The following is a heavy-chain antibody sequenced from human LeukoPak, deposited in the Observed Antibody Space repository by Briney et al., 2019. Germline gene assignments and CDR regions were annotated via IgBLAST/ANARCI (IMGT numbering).Heavy chain of an antibody. D-gene: IGHD5-12*01. J-gene: IGHJ4*02. CDR2: IYHSGNT. CDR1: GGSISSGGYY. V-gene: IGHV4-30-2*01. Sequence: PSQTLSLTCTVSGGSISSGGYYWSWIRQPPGKGLEWIGYIYHSGNTYYNLSLKSRVTISVDRSKNQFSLKLSSVTAADTAVYYCARRSETHSGYDYFDYWGQGTLVTVSS. CDR3: ARRSETHSGYDYFDY.